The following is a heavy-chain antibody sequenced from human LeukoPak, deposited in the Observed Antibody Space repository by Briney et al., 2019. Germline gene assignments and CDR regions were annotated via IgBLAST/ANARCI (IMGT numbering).Heavy chain of an antibody. V-gene: IGHV3-23*01. CDR2: ISGSGDST. Sequence: GGSLRLSCVASGFLFRNYAMTWVRQAPGKGLEWVSAISGSGDSTSYADAVRGRLTISRDKAKNTLYLQMYSLRADDAAVYYCTKGLYGSGSSPDFWGQGVLVTVSS. CDR3: TKGLYGSGSSPDF. D-gene: IGHD3-10*01. CDR1: GFLFRNYA. J-gene: IGHJ4*02.